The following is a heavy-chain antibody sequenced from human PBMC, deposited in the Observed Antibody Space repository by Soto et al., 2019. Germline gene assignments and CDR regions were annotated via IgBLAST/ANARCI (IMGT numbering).Heavy chain of an antibody. J-gene: IGHJ4*02. CDR3: ARAYCSSTSCYAGGWYYFDY. Sequence: QVQLVQSGAEVKKPGSSVKVSCKASGGTFSSYTISWVRQAPGQGLEWMGRIIPILGIANYAQKFQGRVTITADKSTSTAYMELSRLRSEDTAVYYCARAYCSSTSCYAGGWYYFDYWGQGTLVTVSS. D-gene: IGHD2-2*01. CDR1: GGTFSSYT. V-gene: IGHV1-69*02. CDR2: IIPILGIA.